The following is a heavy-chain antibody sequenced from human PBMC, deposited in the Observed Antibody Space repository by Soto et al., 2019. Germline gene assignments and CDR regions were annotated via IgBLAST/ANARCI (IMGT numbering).Heavy chain of an antibody. CDR2: ISGSGGST. Sequence: PGGSLRLSCAASGFTFSSYAMSWVRQAPGKGLEWVSAISGSGGSTYYADSVKGRFTISRDNSKNTLYLQMNSLRAEDTAVYYCAKDRPGTGYSSGWYSFVLDVWGQGTTVTVS. J-gene: IGHJ6*02. CDR3: AKDRPGTGYSSGWYSFVLDV. V-gene: IGHV3-23*01. D-gene: IGHD6-19*01. CDR1: GFTFSSYA.